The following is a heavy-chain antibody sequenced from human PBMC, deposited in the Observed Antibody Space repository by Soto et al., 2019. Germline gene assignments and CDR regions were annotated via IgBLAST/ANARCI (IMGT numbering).Heavy chain of an antibody. J-gene: IGHJ5*02. CDR1: GDSVSSNSAA. D-gene: IGHD6-13*01. CDR2: TYYRSKWYS. Sequence: PSQTLSLTCAISGDSVSSNSAAWNWIRQSPSRGLEWLGRTYYRSKWYSDYAASVKSRITINPDTSKNQFSLQLNSVTPEDTAVYYCARDLGRRTSSRLPGDWFDTWGQRTLVTVSS. V-gene: IGHV6-1*01. CDR3: ARDLGRRTSSRLPGDWFDT.